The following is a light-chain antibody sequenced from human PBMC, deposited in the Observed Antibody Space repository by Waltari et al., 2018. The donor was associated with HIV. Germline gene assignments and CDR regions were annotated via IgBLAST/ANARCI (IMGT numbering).Light chain of an antibody. CDR2: EVS. J-gene: IGLJ3*02. CDR3: SLYTSSSPKWV. V-gene: IGLV2-18*01. CDR1: SSDVGSYNR. Sequence: QSALTQPPSVSGSPGQSVTISCTGTSSDVGSYNRVSWYQQPPGTAPKLMIYEVSNRPSGVPDRFSGSKSGNTASLTISGLQAEDEADYYCSLYTSSSPKWVFGGGTKLTVL.